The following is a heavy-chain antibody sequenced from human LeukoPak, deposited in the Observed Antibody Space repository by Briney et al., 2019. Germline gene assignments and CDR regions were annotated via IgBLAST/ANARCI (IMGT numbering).Heavy chain of an antibody. J-gene: IGHJ6*02. CDR3: ARDGEVRGVITASYYGMDV. V-gene: IGHV3-21*01. Sequence: YIYYADSVKARFTISRDNAKNSLYPQMNSLRAEDTAVYYCARDGEVRGVITASYYGMDVWGQGTTVXV. D-gene: IGHD3-10*01. CDR2: YI.